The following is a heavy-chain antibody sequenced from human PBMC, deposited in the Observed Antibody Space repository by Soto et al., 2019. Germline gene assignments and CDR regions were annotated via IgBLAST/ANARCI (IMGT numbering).Heavy chain of an antibody. Sequence: QVQLVESGGGVVQPGRPLRLSCTISGFTLSRFGMHWLRQAPGKGLEWLDTSSYDGRKTEYVDSVKGRFTISRDNRRNVVFLDVGDPKTEDTGLYYCAKDRGQRSGQLDYWGRGTLVTVSS. CDR1: GFTLSRFG. CDR3: AKDRGQRSGQLDY. CDR2: SSYDGRKT. V-gene: IGHV3-30*18. J-gene: IGHJ4*02. D-gene: IGHD5-12*01.